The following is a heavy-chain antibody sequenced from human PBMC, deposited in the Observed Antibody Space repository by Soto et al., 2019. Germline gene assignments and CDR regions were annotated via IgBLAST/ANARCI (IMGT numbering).Heavy chain of an antibody. CDR2: ISYDGSNK. J-gene: IGHJ6*02. D-gene: IGHD1-26*01. V-gene: IGHV3-30*18. CDR3: AKDHSGSSPFNDMDV. Sequence: GGSLRLSCAASGFTFSSYGMHWVRQAPGKGLEWVAVISYDGSNKYYADSVKDRFTISRDNSKNTLYLQMNSLRAEDTAVYYCAKDHSGSSPFNDMDVWGQGTTVTVSS. CDR1: GFTFSSYG.